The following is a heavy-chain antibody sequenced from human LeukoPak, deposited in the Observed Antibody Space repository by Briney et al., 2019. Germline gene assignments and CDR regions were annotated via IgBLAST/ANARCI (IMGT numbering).Heavy chain of an antibody. CDR1: GGSFSGYY. Sequence: SETLSLTCAVYGGSFSGYYWSWIRQPPGKGLEWIGEINHSGSTNYNPSLKSRVTISVDTSKNQFSLKLSSVTAADTAVYYCARRRGRGYSGYDLGYWGQGTLVTVSS. V-gene: IGHV4-34*01. CDR2: INHSGST. D-gene: IGHD5-12*01. CDR3: ARRRGRGYSGYDLGY. J-gene: IGHJ4*02.